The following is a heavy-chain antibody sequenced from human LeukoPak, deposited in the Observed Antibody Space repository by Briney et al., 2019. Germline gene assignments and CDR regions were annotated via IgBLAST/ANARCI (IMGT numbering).Heavy chain of an antibody. CDR1: GGSFSGYY. Sequence: PSETLSLTCAVYGGSFSGYYWSWIRQPPGKGLEWIGEINHSGSTNYNPSLKSRVTISVDTSKNQFSLKLSSVTAADTAVYYCASREPRYWGQGTLVTVSS. CDR2: INHSGST. J-gene: IGHJ4*02. V-gene: IGHV4-34*01. D-gene: IGHD1-14*01. CDR3: ASREPRY.